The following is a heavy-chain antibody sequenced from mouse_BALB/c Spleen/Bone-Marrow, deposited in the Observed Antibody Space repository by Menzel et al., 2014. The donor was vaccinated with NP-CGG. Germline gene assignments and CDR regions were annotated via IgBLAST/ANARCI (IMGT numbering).Heavy chain of an antibody. CDR3: AIEGYYDY. Sequence: EVQLQESGGGLVQPGGSRKLSCAASGFTLSSFGMHWVRQAPEKGLEWVAYISSGSSTIYYADTVKGRFTISRDNPKNTLFLQMTSLRSEDTAMYYCAIEGYYDYWGQGTTLTVSS. CDR2: ISSGSSTI. V-gene: IGHV5-17*02. J-gene: IGHJ2*01. CDR1: GFTLSSFG. D-gene: IGHD2-3*01.